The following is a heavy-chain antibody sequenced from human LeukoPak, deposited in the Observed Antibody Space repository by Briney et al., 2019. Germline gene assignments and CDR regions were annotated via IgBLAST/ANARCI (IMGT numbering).Heavy chain of an antibody. CDR3: ARARSSVTATDY. J-gene: IGHJ4*02. D-gene: IGHD2-21*02. Sequence: ASVKVSCKASGYTFTSYGISWVRQAPGQGLEWMGWISAYNGNTNYAQKLQGRVTMTTDTPTSTAYMELRSLRSDDTAVYYCARARSSVTATDYWGQGTLVTVSS. CDR1: GYTFTSYG. CDR2: ISAYNGNT. V-gene: IGHV1-18*01.